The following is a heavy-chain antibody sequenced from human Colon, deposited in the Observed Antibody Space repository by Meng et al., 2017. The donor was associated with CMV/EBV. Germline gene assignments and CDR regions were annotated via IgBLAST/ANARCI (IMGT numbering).Heavy chain of an antibody. V-gene: IGHV5-51*01. CDR2: IYPGDSDT. CDR1: GYSFDSYW. J-gene: IGHJ6*02. CDR3: ARLGYCTSSACKGYNYGMNV. D-gene: IGHD2-8*02. Sequence: GESLKISCQGSGYSFDSYWIAWVRQMPGKGLEWMGVIYPGDSDTRYNPSFEGQVTFSVDKSISSAYLQFNGLRASDTAIYYCARLGYCTSSACKGYNYGMNVWGQGTTVTVSS.